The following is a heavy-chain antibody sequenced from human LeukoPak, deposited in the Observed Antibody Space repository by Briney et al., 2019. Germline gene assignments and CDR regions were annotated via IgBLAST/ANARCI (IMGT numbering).Heavy chain of an antibody. Sequence: PSETLSLTCTVSGGSISSYYWSWIRQPPGKGLEWIGYIYHSGITYYNPSLKSRITLSVDTSKNQFSLKLSSVTAADTAVYYCTRFSTSSSRPAYFWGQGTLVTVSS. CDR2: IYHSGIT. CDR1: GGSISSYY. D-gene: IGHD6-6*01. V-gene: IGHV4-59*08. J-gene: IGHJ4*02. CDR3: TRFSTSSSRPAYF.